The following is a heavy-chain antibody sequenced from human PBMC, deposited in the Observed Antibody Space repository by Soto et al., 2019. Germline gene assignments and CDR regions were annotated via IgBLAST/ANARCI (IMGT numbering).Heavy chain of an antibody. D-gene: IGHD2-2*01. J-gene: IGHJ3*02. CDR1: GGSFSGYY. Sequence: SETLSLTCAVYGGSFSGYYWSWIRQPPGKGLEWIGEINHSGSTNYNPSLKSRVTISVDTSKNQFSLKLSSVTAADTAVYYCARGHPPRQYQLPRDSDDAFDIWGQGTMVTVS. CDR2: INHSGST. CDR3: ARGHPPRQYQLPRDSDDAFDI. V-gene: IGHV4-34*01.